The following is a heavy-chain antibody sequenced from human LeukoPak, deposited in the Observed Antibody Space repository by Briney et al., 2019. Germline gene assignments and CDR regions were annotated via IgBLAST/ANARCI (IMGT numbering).Heavy chain of an antibody. CDR1: GFTFISYA. Sequence: GGSLRLSCAPSGFTFISYAMSRVRQAPGKGLEWVSAISGSGGSTYYADSLKGRFTISRDNSKNTLYLQMNSLRAEDTAVYYWAKVPLPCGAILYYFDYWGQGTLVTVSS. CDR2: ISGSGGST. D-gene: IGHD3-10*01. CDR3: AKVPLPCGAILYYFDY. V-gene: IGHV3-23*01. J-gene: IGHJ4*02.